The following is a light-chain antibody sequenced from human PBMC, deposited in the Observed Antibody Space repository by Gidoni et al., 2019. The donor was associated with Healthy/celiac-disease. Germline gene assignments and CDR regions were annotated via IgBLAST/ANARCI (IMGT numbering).Light chain of an antibody. J-gene: IGKJ5*01. CDR1: QSISSW. CDR2: KAS. CDR3: QQYKSPRGT. Sequence: DIQMTQSPSTLSASVGDRVTINCRASQSISSWLAWYQQKPGKAPKLLIYKASSLESGVPSRFSGSGSGTEFTLTISSLQPDDFATYYCQQYKSPRGTFGQGTRLEIK. V-gene: IGKV1-5*03.